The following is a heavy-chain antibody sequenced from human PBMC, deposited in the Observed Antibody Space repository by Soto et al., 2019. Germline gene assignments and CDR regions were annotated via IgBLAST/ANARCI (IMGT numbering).Heavy chain of an antibody. D-gene: IGHD3-22*01. Sequence: QITLKESGPTLVKPTQTLTLTCTFSGFSLSTSGVGVGWIRQPPGKALEWLALIYWDDDKRYSPSLKSRLTITKDTSKNQVVLTMPNMDPVDTATYYCANRGGYYDSSGYYPYYFDYWGQGTLVTVSS. J-gene: IGHJ4*02. V-gene: IGHV2-5*02. CDR1: GFSLSTSGVG. CDR3: ANRGGYYDSSGYYPYYFDY. CDR2: IYWDDDK.